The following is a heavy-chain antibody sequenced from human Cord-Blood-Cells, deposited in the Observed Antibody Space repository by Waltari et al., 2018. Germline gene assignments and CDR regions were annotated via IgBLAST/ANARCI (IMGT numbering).Heavy chain of an antibody. CDR3: ARVGSSGYYYYYMDV. V-gene: IGHV4-61*08. Sequence: GYYWRWIRQPPGKGLEWIGYIYYSGSTNYNPSLKSRVTISVDTSKNQFSLKLSSVTAADTAVYYCARVGSSGYYYYYMDVWGKGTTVTVSS. J-gene: IGHJ6*03. D-gene: IGHD6-6*01. CDR1: GYY. CDR2: IYYSGST.